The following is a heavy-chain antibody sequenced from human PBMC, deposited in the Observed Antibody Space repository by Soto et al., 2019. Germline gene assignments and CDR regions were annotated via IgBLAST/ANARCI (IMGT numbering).Heavy chain of an antibody. J-gene: IGHJ4*02. V-gene: IGHV4-30-4*01. D-gene: IGHD1-26*01. CDR3: SRSSGGYSWYFVY. CDR2: IYYSGST. Sequence: SETLSLTCTVSGGSISSGDYYWNWIRQPPGKGLEWIGYIYYSGSTYYNPSLQSRVTISVDTSKNQFSLKLSSVTAADTAVYYFSRSSGGYSWYFVYWGQGTLVTVSS. CDR1: GGSISSGDYY.